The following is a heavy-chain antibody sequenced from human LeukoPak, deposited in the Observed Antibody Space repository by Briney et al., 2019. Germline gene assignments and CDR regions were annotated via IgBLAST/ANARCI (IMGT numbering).Heavy chain of an antibody. D-gene: IGHD3-22*01. J-gene: IGHJ4*02. CDR3: AKATRTHIVVVILGNYYFDY. CDR1: GFTFSSYG. V-gene: IGHV3-23*01. Sequence: PGGSLRLSCAASGFTFSSYGMSWVRQAPGKGLEWVSAISGSGGSTYYADSVKGRFTISRDNSKNTLYLQMNSLRAEDTAVYYCAKATRTHIVVVILGNYYFDYWGQGTLVTVSS. CDR2: ISGSGGST.